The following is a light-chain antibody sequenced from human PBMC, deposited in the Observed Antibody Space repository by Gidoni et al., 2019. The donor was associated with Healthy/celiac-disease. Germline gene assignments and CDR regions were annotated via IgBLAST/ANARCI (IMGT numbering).Light chain of an antibody. CDR1: QSISSW. V-gene: IGKV1-5*03. J-gene: IGKJ1*01. CDR2: KAS. Sequence: DIQMTQSPSTLSASVGDRVTITCRASQSISSWLAWYQQKPGKAPKLLIYKASSLESGVPSRFSGSGSGTEFTLTISSLQPDDFATYYCQPYNSYSRAFGQXTKVEIK. CDR3: QPYNSYSRA.